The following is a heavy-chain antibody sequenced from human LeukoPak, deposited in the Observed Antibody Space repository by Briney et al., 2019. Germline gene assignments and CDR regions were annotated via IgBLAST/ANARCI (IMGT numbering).Heavy chain of an antibody. D-gene: IGHD1-26*01. CDR1: GGSFSGYY. V-gene: IGHV4-34*01. CDR2: INHSGST. Sequence: SETLSLTCAVYGGSFSGYYWSWIRQPPGKGLEWIGEINHSGSTNYNPSLKSRVTISVDTSKNQFSLKLSSVTAADTAVYYCVRGRRSYYSGGGSLYFDYWGQGTLVTVSS. CDR3: VRGRRSYYSGGGSLYFDY. J-gene: IGHJ4*02.